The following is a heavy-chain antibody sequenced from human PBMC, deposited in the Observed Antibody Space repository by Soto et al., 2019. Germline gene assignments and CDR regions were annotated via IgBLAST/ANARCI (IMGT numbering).Heavy chain of an antibody. CDR2: IPHDGTYQ. V-gene: IGHV3-30*19. J-gene: IGHJ4*02. CDR1: GFTFSSYG. Sequence: QVQLVESGGGVVQPGGSLRLSCTASGFTFSSYGMHWVRQAPGKGLQWVAVIPHDGTYQYYLDSVKGRFTISRDNSKDTLYLQMNSLRVEDTAVYYCVRDDDNLDIGLDHWGQGTLVTVSS. CDR3: VRDDDNLDIGLDH. D-gene: IGHD1-1*01.